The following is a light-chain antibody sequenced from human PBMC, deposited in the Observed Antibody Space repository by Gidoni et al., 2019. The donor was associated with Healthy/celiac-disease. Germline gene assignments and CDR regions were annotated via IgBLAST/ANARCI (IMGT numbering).Light chain of an antibody. Sequence: QSALTQPASVSGSPGQSITISCTGTLSDVGGYNYVSWYQQHPGKAPKLMIYEVSNRPSGVPNRFSGSKSGNTASLTISGLQAEDEADYYCSSYTSSSTEVFGGGTKLTVL. CDR2: EVS. CDR1: LSDVGGYNY. J-gene: IGLJ2*01. V-gene: IGLV2-14*01. CDR3: SSYTSSSTEV.